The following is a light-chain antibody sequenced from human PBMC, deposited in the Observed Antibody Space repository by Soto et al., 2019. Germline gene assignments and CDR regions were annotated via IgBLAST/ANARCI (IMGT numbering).Light chain of an antibody. V-gene: IGKV3-11*01. CDR3: QQRSNSLT. J-gene: IGKJ4*02. Sequence: NGLTKSVAALSFSPAATANLSRRASQSVGSYLAWYQQNPVQAPRLRIYDASNRATGIPARFSGSGSGTDFSLTISSLEPEDFAVYSCQQRSNSLTFGGGTKVDI. CDR1: QSVGSY. CDR2: DAS.